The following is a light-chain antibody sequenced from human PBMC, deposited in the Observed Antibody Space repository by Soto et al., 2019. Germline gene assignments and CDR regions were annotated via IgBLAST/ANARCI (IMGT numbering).Light chain of an antibody. Sequence: DIQMTQSPSSLSASVGDRVTITGRASQTISIFLNWYQQKPGKAPKLLIYGASTLQSRVPSRFSGGGSGTDFTLTISRLQPEDFATYYCQRSYGSPPWTFGQGTRVEI. CDR3: QRSYGSPPWT. CDR1: QTISIF. V-gene: IGKV1-39*01. J-gene: IGKJ1*01. CDR2: GAS.